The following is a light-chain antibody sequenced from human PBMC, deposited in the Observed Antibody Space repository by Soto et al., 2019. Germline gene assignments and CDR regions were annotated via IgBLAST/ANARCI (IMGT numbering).Light chain of an antibody. V-gene: IGKV3-11*01. CDR2: DAS. J-gene: IGKJ1*01. CDR3: QQRSNWPT. CDR1: QSVSSY. Sequence: EILLTQSPATLSLSPGERATLSCRASQSVSSYLAWYQQKPGQAPRLLIYDASNRATGIPARSSGSGSGTDFTLTIGSLEPEDFAVYYCQQRSNWPTFGQGTKV.